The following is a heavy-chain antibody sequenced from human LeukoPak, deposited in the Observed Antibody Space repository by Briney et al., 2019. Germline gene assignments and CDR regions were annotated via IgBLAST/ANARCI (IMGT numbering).Heavy chain of an antibody. CDR2: IKQDGSEK. V-gene: IGHV3-7*01. J-gene: IGHJ4*02. CDR1: GFTFSSYG. CDR3: ATAPYYDILTGYPMDY. D-gene: IGHD3-9*01. Sequence: GGSLRLSCAASGFTFSSYGMHWVRQAPGKGLEWVANIKQDGSEKYYVDSVKGRFTISRDNAKNSLYLQMNSLRAEDTAVYYCATAPYYDILTGYPMDYWGQGTLVTVSS.